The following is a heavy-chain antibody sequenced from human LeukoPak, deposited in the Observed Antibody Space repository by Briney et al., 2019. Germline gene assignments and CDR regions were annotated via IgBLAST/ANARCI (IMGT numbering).Heavy chain of an antibody. J-gene: IGHJ6*03. CDR3: ARGITDYYYYMDV. V-gene: IGHV1-46*01. D-gene: IGHD3-10*01. CDR1: GYTFTSYY. CDR2: INPSGGST. Sequence: ASVKVSCTASGYTFTSYYMHWVRQAPGQGLEWMGIINPSGGSTSYAQKFQGRVTMTRDMSTSTVYMELSSLRSEDTAVYYCARGITDYYYYMDVWGKGTTVTISS.